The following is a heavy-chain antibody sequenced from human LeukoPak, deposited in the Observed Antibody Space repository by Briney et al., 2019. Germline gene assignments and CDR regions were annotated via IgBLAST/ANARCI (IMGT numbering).Heavy chain of an antibody. V-gene: IGHV3-48*01. D-gene: IGHD3-10*01. CDR2: ISSSSSTM. J-gene: IGHJ3*02. Sequence: GGSLRLSCAASGFTFSSYNMNWVRQAPGKGLEWVSYISSSSSTMYYADSVKGRLTISRDNAKNSLYLQMHSLRAEDTAVYYCARDRGGLNAFDIWGQGTMVTVSS. CDR1: GFTFSSYN. CDR3: ARDRGGLNAFDI.